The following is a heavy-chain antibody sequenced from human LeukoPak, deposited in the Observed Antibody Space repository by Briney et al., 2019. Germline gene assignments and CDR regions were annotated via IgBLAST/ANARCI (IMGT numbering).Heavy chain of an antibody. CDR2: IYYSGST. J-gene: IGHJ4*02. CDR1: GGSISSYY. CDR3: AILPGIAAADYYFDY. Sequence: SQSLSLTCTVSGGSISSYYWNWIRQPPGKRLERMGYIYYSGSTNYNPSLTSRVTISVDTSKNQFSLKLSSVAAADTAVYYCAILPGIAAADYYFDYWGQGTLVTVSS. D-gene: IGHD6-13*01. V-gene: IGHV4-59*01.